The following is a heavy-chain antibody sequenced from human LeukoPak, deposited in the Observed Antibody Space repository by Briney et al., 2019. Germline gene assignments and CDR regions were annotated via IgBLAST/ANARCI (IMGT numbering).Heavy chain of an antibody. V-gene: IGHV1-18*01. CDR1: GYTFTSYG. Sequence: ASVKVSCKASGYTFTSYGISWVRQAPGQGLEWMGWISAYNGNTSYAQKLQGRVTMTTDTSTSTAYMELRSLRSDDTAVYYCARDSPIGYYGSGSYYMPKTFDYWGQGTLVTVSS. CDR3: ARDSPIGYYGSGSYYMPKTFDY. CDR2: ISAYNGNT. J-gene: IGHJ4*02. D-gene: IGHD3-10*01.